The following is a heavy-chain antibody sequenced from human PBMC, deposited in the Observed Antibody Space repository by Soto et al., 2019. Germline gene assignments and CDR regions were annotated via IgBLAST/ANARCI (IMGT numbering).Heavy chain of an antibody. D-gene: IGHD3-10*01. CDR1: GGSISSSSYY. V-gene: IGHV4-39*01. J-gene: IGHJ4*02. Sequence: XXTLSLTFTVSGGSISSSSYYWGSIRQPPGKGLEWIGSIYYSGSTYYNPSLKSRVTISVDTSKNQFSLKLSSVTAAHTAVYYCARHVITMVRGVYYFDYWGQGTLVTVSS. CDR2: IYYSGST. CDR3: ARHVITMVRGVYYFDY.